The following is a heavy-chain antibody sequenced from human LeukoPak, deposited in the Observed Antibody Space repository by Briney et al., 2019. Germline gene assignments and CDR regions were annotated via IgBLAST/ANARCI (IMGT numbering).Heavy chain of an antibody. V-gene: IGHV4-4*09. J-gene: IGHJ3*02. CDR3: ARESEYSYGYYAFDI. CDR2: IYNSGNT. CDR1: GGSISSYY. Sequence: SETLSLTCTVSGGSISSYYWSWIRQPPGKGLEWIAYIYNSGNTYYNPSLKSRVTISVDTSKNQFSLKLSSVTAADTAVYYCARESEYSYGYYAFDIWGQGTMVTVSS. D-gene: IGHD5-18*01.